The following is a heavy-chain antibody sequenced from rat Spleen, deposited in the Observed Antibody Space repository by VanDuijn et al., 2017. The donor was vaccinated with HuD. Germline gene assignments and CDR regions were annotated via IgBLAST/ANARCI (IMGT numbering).Heavy chain of an antibody. CDR1: GFTFSDYA. J-gene: IGHJ3*01. CDR2: IVYDGSRI. V-gene: IGHV5S10*01. D-gene: IGHD1-12*03. Sequence: EVQLVESGGGLVQPGRSLKLSCAVSGFTFSDYAMAWVRQAPKKGLEWVATIVYDGSRIYYRDSVKGRFTISRDNAKGTLYLQMDSLRSEDTATYYCTTAYYYDGYSDYWGQGTLVTVSS. CDR3: TTAYYYDGYSDY.